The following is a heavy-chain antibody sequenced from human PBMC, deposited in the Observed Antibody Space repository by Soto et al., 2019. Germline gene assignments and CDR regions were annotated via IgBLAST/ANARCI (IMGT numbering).Heavy chain of an antibody. CDR2: IYHSGST. V-gene: IGHV4-30-2*01. CDR3: ARDSSYYYGSGADAFDI. Sequence: SGTLSLTCVVPGGSISSGGYSWSWIRQPPGKGLEWIGYIYHSGSTYYNPSLKSRVTISVDRSKNQFSLKLSSVTAADTAVYYCARDSSYYYGSGADAFDIWGQGTMVTVSS. CDR1: GGSISSGGYS. D-gene: IGHD3-10*01. J-gene: IGHJ3*02.